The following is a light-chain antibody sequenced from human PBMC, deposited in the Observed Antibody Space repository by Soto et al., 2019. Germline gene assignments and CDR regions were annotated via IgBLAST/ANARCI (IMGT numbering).Light chain of an antibody. V-gene: IGLV1-44*01. CDR3: SALDYSLWGVV. Sequence: QSVLTQPPSASGTPGQRVTISCSGSSSNIGNNILNWYQQLPGTAPKVVIYSKTHRPTGVPDRFSGSKSVTSASLAISGLQSEDEADYYCSALDYSLWGVVFVGGTKLTVL. CDR1: SSNIGNNI. J-gene: IGLJ2*01. CDR2: SKT.